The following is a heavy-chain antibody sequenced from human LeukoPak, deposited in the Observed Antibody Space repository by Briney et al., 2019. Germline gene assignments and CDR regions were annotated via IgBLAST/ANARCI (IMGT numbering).Heavy chain of an antibody. Sequence: GGSLRLSCAASGFTFSSYAMSWVRQAPGKGLEWVSAISGSGGSTYYADSVKGRFTISRDNSKNTLYLQMNSLRAEDTAVYYCAKDRTGTPWRYDAFDIWGQGTMVTVSS. CDR1: GFTFSSYA. J-gene: IGHJ3*02. CDR2: ISGSGGST. CDR3: AKDRTGTPWRYDAFDI. V-gene: IGHV3-23*01. D-gene: IGHD1-1*01.